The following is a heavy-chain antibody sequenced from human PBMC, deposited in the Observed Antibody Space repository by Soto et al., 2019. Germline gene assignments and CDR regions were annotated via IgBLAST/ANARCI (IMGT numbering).Heavy chain of an antibody. Sequence: SETLSLTCAVYGGSFSGYYWSWIRQPPGKGLEWIGEINHSGSTNYNPSLKSRVTISVDTSKNQFSLKLSSVTAADTAVYYCARGSHSSFYYYGMDVWGQGTTVTVSS. CDR2: INHSGST. CDR3: ARGSHSSFYYYGMDV. D-gene: IGHD6-6*01. V-gene: IGHV4-34*01. J-gene: IGHJ6*02. CDR1: GGSFSGYY.